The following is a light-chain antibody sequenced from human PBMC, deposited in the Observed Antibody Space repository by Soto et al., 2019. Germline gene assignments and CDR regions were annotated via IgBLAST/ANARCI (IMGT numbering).Light chain of an antibody. Sequence: QSAVTQPASVSGSPGQSITIFCTGTSSDVGNYNLVSWYQHHPGEAPQLIVFEGDKRPSGVSNRFSASKSGNTASLTISGLQTEDEADYYCCSYAGSNTYVFGTGTKVTVL. CDR1: SSDVGNYNL. CDR3: CSYAGSNTYV. CDR2: EGD. V-gene: IGLV2-23*01. J-gene: IGLJ1*01.